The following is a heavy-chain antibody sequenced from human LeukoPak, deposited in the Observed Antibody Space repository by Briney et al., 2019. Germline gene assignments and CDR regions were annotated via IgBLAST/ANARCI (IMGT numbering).Heavy chain of an antibody. D-gene: IGHD4-17*01. J-gene: IGHJ4*02. CDR2: INPNSGGT. CDR3: ARASKWTTVTTQDY. V-gene: IGHV1-2*06. CDR1: GYTFTGYY. Sequence: GASVKVSCKASGYTFTGYYMHWVRQAPGQGLEWMGRINPNSGGTNYAQKFQGRVTMTRDTSISTAYMELRSLRSDDTAVYYCARASKWTTVTTQDYWGQGTLVTVSS.